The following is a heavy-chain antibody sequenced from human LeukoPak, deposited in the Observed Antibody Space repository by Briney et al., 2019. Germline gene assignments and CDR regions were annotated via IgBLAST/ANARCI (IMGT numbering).Heavy chain of an antibody. J-gene: IGHJ3*02. D-gene: IGHD1-7*01. CDR1: GFTFSSYW. Sequence: GGSLRLSCAASGFTFSSYWMSWVRQAPGKGLEWVANIKQDGSEKYYVDSVKGRFTISRDNAKNSLYLQMNSLRAEDTAVYYCARCDNWNYLSAFDIWGQGTMVTVSS. CDR2: IKQDGSEK. V-gene: IGHV3-7*01. CDR3: ARCDNWNYLSAFDI.